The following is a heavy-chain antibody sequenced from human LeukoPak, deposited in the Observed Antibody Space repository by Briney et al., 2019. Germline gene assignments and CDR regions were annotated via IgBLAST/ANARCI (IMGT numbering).Heavy chain of an antibody. CDR1: GFTFSSYS. V-gene: IGHV3-33*06. CDR2: IWYDGSNK. CDR3: AKLQGASDY. J-gene: IGHJ4*02. Sequence: SGGSLRLSCAASGFTFSSYSMNWVRQAPGKGLEWVAVIWYDGSNKYYADSVKGRFTISRDNSKNTLYLQLNSLRADDTAVYYCAKLQGASDYWAREPCSPSPQ. D-gene: IGHD1-26*01.